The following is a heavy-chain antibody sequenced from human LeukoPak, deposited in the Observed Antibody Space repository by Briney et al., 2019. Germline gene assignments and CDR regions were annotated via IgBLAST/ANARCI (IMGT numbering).Heavy chain of an antibody. D-gene: IGHD3-22*01. CDR2: IYYSGST. CDR1: GGSISSYY. CDR3: AGLGYYDSSGD. J-gene: IGHJ4*02. V-gene: IGHV4-59*08. Sequence: SETLSLTCTVSGGSISSYYWSWIRQPPGKGLEWIGYIYYSGSTNYNPSLKSRVTISVDTSKNQLSLKLSSVTAADTAVYYCAGLGYYDSSGDWGQGTLVTVSS.